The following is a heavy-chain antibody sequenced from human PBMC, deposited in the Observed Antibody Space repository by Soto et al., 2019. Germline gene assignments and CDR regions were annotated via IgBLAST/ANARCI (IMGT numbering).Heavy chain of an antibody. V-gene: IGHV3-7*03. CDR2: IKQDGSET. CDR1: GFIFSSYW. J-gene: IGHJ4*02. CDR3: AREGQFAY. Sequence: EVQLVESGGGLVQPGGSLRLSCAASGFIFSSYWMSWVRQAPGKGLEWVANIKQDGSETYYVDSVKGRFTISRDNAKSSLYLQMNTLRAEDTAVYYCAREGQFAYCGQGTLVTVSS. D-gene: IGHD3-10*01.